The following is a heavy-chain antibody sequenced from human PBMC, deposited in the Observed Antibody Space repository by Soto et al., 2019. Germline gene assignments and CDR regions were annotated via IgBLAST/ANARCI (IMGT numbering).Heavy chain of an antibody. CDR3: ARDRTIFGVVIGNAFDI. V-gene: IGHV3-33*01. J-gene: IGHJ3*02. CDR1: GFAFISYG. Sequence: WGSLRLSCAASGFAFISYGMHLFRHSPFKWLEWVGVIWYDGSNKYYADSVKGRFTISRDNSKNTLYLQMNSLRAEDTAVYYCARDRTIFGVVIGNAFDIWGQGTMVTVSS. D-gene: IGHD3-3*01. CDR2: IWYDGSNK.